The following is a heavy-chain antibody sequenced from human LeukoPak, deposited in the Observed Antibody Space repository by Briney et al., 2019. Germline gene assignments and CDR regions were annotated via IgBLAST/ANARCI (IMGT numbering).Heavy chain of an antibody. J-gene: IGHJ4*02. D-gene: IGHD3-22*01. CDR3: ARDRGWRSSGYYLYYFDF. CDR2: IKGDGSEK. CDR1: GFTLSGYF. Sequence: GGSLRLSCAASGFTLSGYFMSWVRQAPGEGLEWVASIKGDGSEKYYVDSVKGRFTISRDNAKNPLYLQMNSLRAEDTAVYYCARDRGWRSSGYYLYYFDFWGQGTLVTVSS. V-gene: IGHV3-7*01.